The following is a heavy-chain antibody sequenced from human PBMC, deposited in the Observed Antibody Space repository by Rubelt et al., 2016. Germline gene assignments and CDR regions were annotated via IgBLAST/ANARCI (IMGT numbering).Heavy chain of an antibody. CDR3: ARDTSMVRGRFDG. J-gene: IGHJ4*02. V-gene: IGHV3-30*04. D-gene: IGHD5-18*01. Sequence: VQLVESGGGLVQPGGSLRLSCSASGFTFSRYGMHWVRQAPGKGLEWVAVLSSDGSNKYHADSVKGRFTIPRDNSKDTVYRKINSRKAEDTAVYYCARDTSMVRGRFDGWGQGTLVTVSS. CDR1: GFTFSRYG. CDR2: LSSDGSNK.